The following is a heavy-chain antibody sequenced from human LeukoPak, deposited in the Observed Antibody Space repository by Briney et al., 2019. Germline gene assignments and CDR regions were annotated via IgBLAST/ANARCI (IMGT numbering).Heavy chain of an antibody. CDR3: TTVTHYYDILTGNY. D-gene: IGHD3-9*01. CDR1: GFTFSYPW. J-gene: IGHJ4*02. Sequence: KPGGSLRLSCAASGFTFSYPWMSWVRQAPGRGLEWVGHIKSKTDGGTTDYAAPVKGRFTISRDDSKNTLYLQMNSLKTEDTAVYYCTTVTHYYDILTGNYWGQGTLVTVSS. CDR2: IKSKTDGGTT. V-gene: IGHV3-15*01.